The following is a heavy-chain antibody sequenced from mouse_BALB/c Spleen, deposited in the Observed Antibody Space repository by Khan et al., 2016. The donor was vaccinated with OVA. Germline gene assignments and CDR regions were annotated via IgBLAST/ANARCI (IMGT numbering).Heavy chain of an antibody. J-gene: IGHJ4*01. CDR1: GFSLTGYG. D-gene: IGHD2-10*01. V-gene: IGHV2-6-7*01. CDR3: ARAYYGNYREAMDY. CDR2: IWGDGST. Sequence: QVQLKQSGPGLVAPSQRLSITCTVSGFSLTGYGVNWVRQPPGKGLEWLGMIWGDGSTDYTSVLKSRLSISKDNSKSQIFLKMNSLQTDDTARYYGARAYYGNYREAMDYWGQGTSVTVSS.